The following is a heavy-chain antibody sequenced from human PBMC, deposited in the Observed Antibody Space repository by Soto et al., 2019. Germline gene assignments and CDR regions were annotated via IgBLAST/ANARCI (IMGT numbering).Heavy chain of an antibody. CDR3: AKDDGSRGCSYFGD. D-gene: IGHD3-16*01. CDR2: ISSSGDGT. J-gene: IGHJ4*02. CDR1: GFSFGNYA. Sequence: EVQLRQSGGGVVQPGGSLRLSCVASGFSFGNYAMTLVRQAPGKGLEWVSGISSSGDGTYYAESVKDRFRVSRDKSTRTVHLQFSSLRVEDTAVYYCAKDDGSRGCSYFGDWGQGALVIVSS. V-gene: IGHV3-23*01.